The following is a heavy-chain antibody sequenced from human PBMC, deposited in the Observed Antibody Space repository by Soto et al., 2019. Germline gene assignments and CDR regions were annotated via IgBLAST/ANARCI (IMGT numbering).Heavy chain of an antibody. V-gene: IGHV3-9*02. D-gene: IGHD1-26*01. J-gene: IGHJ6*02. CDR3: AKDTGGSYPYYYYGMDV. CDR1: GFTSDDYA. Sequence: GGSLRLSCAASGFTSDDYAMHWVRQAPGKGLEWVSGISWNSGSIGYADSVKGRFTISRDNAKNSLYLQMNSLRAEDTALYYCAKDTGGSYPYYYYGMDVWGQGTTVTVSS. CDR2: ISWNSGSI.